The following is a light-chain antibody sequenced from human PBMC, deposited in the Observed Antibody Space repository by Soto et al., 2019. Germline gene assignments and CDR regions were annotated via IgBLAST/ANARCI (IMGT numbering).Light chain of an antibody. CDR3: SSYTNINTRACV. V-gene: IGLV2-14*01. J-gene: IGLJ1*01. CDR2: EVT. CDR1: SGDIGSYNR. Sequence: QSALTQPASVSGSPVRSITISCTGTSGDIGSYNRVSWYQQHPGKAPKLIIYEVTDRPSGVSNRFSGSKSGNTASLTISGLQAEDEAEYYCSSYTNINTRACVFGTGTKLTVL.